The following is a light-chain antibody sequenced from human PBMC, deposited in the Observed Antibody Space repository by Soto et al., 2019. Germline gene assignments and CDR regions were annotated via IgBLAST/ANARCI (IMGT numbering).Light chain of an antibody. CDR1: QSAITD. CDR2: DAS. V-gene: IGKV3-11*01. Sequence: EIVMTQSPATVCVSPGERVTLSCRASQSAITDLAWYQQKPGQTPRLLIYDASTRATGIPARFSGSGSGTDFTLTISSLEPEDFAVYYCQQRSNWPITFGQGTRLEIK. CDR3: QQRSNWPIT. J-gene: IGKJ5*01.